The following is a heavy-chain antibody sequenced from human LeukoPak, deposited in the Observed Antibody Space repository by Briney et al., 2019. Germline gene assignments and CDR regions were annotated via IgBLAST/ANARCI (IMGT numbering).Heavy chain of an antibody. D-gene: IGHD3-10*02. CDR1: GFTFSDYY. Sequence: GGSLRLPCAASGFTFSDYYMSWLRQAPGKGLEWVSYISRSNGDTKFADSVKGRFTISRDNANNSLILQMNNLRAEDTAMYYCARGLITVSGLRGDAFDIWGQGTMVTVPS. CDR3: ARGLITVSGLRGDAFDI. CDR2: ISRSNGDT. J-gene: IGHJ3*02. V-gene: IGHV3-11*06.